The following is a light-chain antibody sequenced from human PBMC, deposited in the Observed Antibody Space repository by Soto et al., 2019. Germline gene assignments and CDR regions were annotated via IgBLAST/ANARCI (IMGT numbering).Light chain of an antibody. Sequence: SLMTQTPGTLSLSSGERVTLSCRPSQSISSNSLAWYQQKPGQAPRLLIHGAASRATGIPDRFSGSGSGTDFTLTISRLEPDDFAVYYCQQDAGSPITFGQGTRLESK. CDR1: QSISSNS. J-gene: IGKJ5*01. V-gene: IGKV3-20*01. CDR3: QQDAGSPIT. CDR2: GAA.